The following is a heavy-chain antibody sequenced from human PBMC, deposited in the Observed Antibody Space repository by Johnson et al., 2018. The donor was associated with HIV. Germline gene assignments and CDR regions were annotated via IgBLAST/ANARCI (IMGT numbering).Heavy chain of an antibody. D-gene: IGHD6-19*01. CDR1: GFTFSSYA. J-gene: IGHJ3*02. V-gene: IGHV3-30*04. Sequence: QVQLVESGGGVVQPGRSLRLSCAASGFTFSSYAMHWVRQAPGKGLEWVAVISYDGSNKYYADSMKGRFTISRDNSKNTLYLQMNSLRAEDTAVYYCARLPGYSSGWTLGAFDIWGQGTMVTVSS. CDR2: ISYDGSNK. CDR3: ARLPGYSSGWTLGAFDI.